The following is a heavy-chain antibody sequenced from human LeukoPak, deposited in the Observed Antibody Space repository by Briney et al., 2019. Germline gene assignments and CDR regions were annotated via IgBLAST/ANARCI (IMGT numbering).Heavy chain of an antibody. Sequence: ASVRVSYTASGYIFTSYGISWVRQAPGQGLEWMGWISAYNGNTNYAQRLPGRVTMTTDTSTRTAYMELRSLRPDDTAVYYCARVLTGDASNIWGQRTMVTVSS. CDR1: GYIFTSYG. J-gene: IGHJ3*02. CDR3: ARVLTGDASNI. V-gene: IGHV1-18*01. D-gene: IGHD3-10*01. CDR2: ISAYNGNT.